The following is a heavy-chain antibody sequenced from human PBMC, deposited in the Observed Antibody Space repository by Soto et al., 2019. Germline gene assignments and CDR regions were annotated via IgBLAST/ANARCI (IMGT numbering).Heavy chain of an antibody. D-gene: IGHD1-26*01. V-gene: IGHV4-59*01. CDR3: ARTIEENGYYYYYYMDV. CDR2: IYYSGST. CDR1: GGSISSYY. Sequence: PSETLSLTCTVSGGSISSYYWSWIRQPPGKGLEWIGCIYYSGSTDYHPSLRSRVTISVDTSKNQLSLTLSSVTAADTAVYYCARTIEENGYYYYYYMDVWGKGTTVTVSS. J-gene: IGHJ6*03.